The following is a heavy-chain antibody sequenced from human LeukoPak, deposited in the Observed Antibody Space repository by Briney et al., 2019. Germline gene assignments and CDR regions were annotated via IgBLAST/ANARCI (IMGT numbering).Heavy chain of an antibody. CDR1: GGSISSYY. V-gene: IGHV4-59*01. Sequence: SETLSLTCTVSGGSISSYYWSWIRQPPGKGLEWIGYIYYSGSTNYNPSLKSRVTISVDTSKNQFSLKLSSVTAADTAVYYCARLTSYGYSYYYYYMDVWGKGTTVTVSS. CDR2: IYYSGST. J-gene: IGHJ6*03. CDR3: ARLTSYGYSYYYYYMDV. D-gene: IGHD5-18*01.